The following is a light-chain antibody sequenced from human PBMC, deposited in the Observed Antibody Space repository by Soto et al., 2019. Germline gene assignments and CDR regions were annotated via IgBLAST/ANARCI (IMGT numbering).Light chain of an antibody. Sequence: DLQMTQSPSSLSASVGDRVTITCRASQSISNYLNWYQQKPGKAPKLLIYGASSLQSGVPSRFSGSGSGTDFTLTISSLQPEVFATYYCEQSYSTRWTFGQGTKVEIK. CDR1: QSISNY. J-gene: IGKJ1*01. V-gene: IGKV1-39*01. CDR2: GAS. CDR3: EQSYSTRWT.